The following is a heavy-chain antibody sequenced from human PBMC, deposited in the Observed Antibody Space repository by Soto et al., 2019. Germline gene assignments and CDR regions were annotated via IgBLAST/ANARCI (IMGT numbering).Heavy chain of an antibody. D-gene: IGHD6-13*01. J-gene: IGHJ6*02. V-gene: IGHV3-23*01. CDR3: AKEMIAAGPLYYYYGMDV. Sequence: GGSLRLSCAASGFTFSSYAMSWVRQAPGKGLEWVSAISGSGGSTYYADSVKGRFTISRDNSKNTLYLQMNSLRAEDTAVYYCAKEMIAAGPLYYYYGMDVWGQGTTVTVSS. CDR1: GFTFSSYA. CDR2: ISGSGGST.